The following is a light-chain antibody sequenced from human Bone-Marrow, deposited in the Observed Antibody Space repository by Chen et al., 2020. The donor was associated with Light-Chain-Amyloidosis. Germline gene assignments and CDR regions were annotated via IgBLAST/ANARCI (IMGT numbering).Light chain of an antibody. CDR1: DLPTKY. CDR3: QSADSSGTYEVI. V-gene: IGLV3-25*03. Sequence: SYELTQPPSVSVSPGQTARITCSGDDLPTKYAYWYQQKPGQAPVLVIHRDTERPSGISERFSGKSSGTTATLTISGVQAEDEADYHCQSADSSGTYEVIFGGGTKLTVL. J-gene: IGLJ2*01. CDR2: RDT.